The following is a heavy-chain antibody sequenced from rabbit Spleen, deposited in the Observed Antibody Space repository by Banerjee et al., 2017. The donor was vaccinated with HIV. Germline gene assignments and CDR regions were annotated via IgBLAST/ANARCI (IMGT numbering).Heavy chain of an antibody. CDR1: GFTLSSYW. V-gene: IGHV1S45*01. J-gene: IGHJ4*01. D-gene: IGHD6-1*01. CDR2: VNGGGSGTT. CDR3: ARGTYGTL. Sequence: QQQLEESGGGQVKPGGTLTLSCKASGFTLSSYWIWWVRQAPGKGLEWIACVNGGGSGTTHYASWAQGRFTISKASSTTVTLQMTSLTAADTATYFCARGTYGTLWGPGTLVTVS.